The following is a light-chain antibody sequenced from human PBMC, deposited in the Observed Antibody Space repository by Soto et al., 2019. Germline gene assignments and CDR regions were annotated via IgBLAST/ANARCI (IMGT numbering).Light chain of an antibody. CDR3: QQFTSYPPT. V-gene: IGKV3-20*01. J-gene: IGKJ4*01. Sequence: LTQAQSVVSLSPGVSTTLSCRASQRVSNNFLAWYQQKPGQAPRLLIYDASSRATGIPDRFSGGGSGTDFTLTVSRLEPEDFAVYYCQQFTSYPPTFNGRAKVDIK. CDR2: DAS. CDR1: QRVSNNF.